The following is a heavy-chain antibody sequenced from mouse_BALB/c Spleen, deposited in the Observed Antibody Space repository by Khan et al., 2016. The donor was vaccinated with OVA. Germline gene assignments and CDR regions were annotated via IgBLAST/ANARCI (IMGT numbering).Heavy chain of an antibody. CDR1: GYSITSDYA. CDR3: AGWFTY. CDR2: ISYSGST. J-gene: IGHJ3*01. V-gene: IGHV3-2*02. Sequence: VQLKESGPGLVKPSQSLSLTCTVTGYSITSDYAWNWIRQFPGNKLEWMGYISYSGSTTYNPSLKSRISITRDTSKNQFFLQLNSVTTEDTATYYCAGWFTYWGQGTLVTVSA.